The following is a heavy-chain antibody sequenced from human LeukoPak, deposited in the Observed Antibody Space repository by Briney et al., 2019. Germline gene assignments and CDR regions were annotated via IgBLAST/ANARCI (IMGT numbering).Heavy chain of an antibody. Sequence: SETLSLTCTVSGGSISSYYWSWIRQPPGKGLEWIGYIYYSGSTNYNPSLKSRVTISVDTSMNQFSLKLSSVTAADTAVYYCARHVRRGYSGYDSSPYFDYWGQGTLVTVSS. J-gene: IGHJ4*02. CDR1: GGSISSYY. D-gene: IGHD5-12*01. CDR3: ARHVRRGYSGYDSSPYFDY. CDR2: IYYSGST. V-gene: IGHV4-59*08.